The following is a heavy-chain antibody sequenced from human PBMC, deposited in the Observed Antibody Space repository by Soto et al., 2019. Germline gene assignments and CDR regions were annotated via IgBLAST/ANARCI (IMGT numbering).Heavy chain of an antibody. J-gene: IGHJ6*02. CDR1: GFTFSSYA. V-gene: IGHV3-23*01. CDR2: ISGSVGST. Sequence: WGSLRLSCAASGFTFSSYAMSWVRQAPGKGLEWVSAISGSVGSTYYADSVKGRFTISRDNSKNTLYLQMNSLRAEDTAVYYSAKIERYSGYDLGGGYYYYGMDVWGQGTTVTVSS. D-gene: IGHD5-12*01. CDR3: AKIERYSGYDLGGGYYYYGMDV.